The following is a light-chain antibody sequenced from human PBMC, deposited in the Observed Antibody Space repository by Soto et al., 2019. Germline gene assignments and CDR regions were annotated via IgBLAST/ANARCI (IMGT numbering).Light chain of an antibody. CDR2: EVS. Sequence: QSALTQPASVSGSPGQSITISCAGTNNDVGGYDYVSWYQQHPGKAPKLMIYEVSNRPSGVSNRFSGSKSGNTASLTISGLQAEDEADYYCCSYTGSLTLLFGGGTKLTVL. V-gene: IGLV2-14*01. J-gene: IGLJ2*01. CDR3: CSYTGSLTLL. CDR1: NNDVGGYDY.